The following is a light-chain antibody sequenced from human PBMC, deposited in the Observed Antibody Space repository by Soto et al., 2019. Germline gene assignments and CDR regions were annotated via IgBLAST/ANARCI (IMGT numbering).Light chain of an antibody. V-gene: IGKV3-20*01. Sequence: EFVLTHSPGTLSLSPWEIATLSCRASQTVRNNFLAWYQQKPGQAPRLLIYDASSRATGIPDRFSGSGSGTDFTLTISRLEPEDFAVYYCQQYASSPRTFGQGTKVDIK. CDR2: DAS. CDR1: QTVRNNF. J-gene: IGKJ1*01. CDR3: QQYASSPRT.